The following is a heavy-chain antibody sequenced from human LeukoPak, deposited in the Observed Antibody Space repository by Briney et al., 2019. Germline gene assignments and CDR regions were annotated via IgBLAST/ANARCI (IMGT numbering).Heavy chain of an antibody. J-gene: IGHJ6*03. CDR2: IYTSGST. CDR3: AGYGAFYYYYYMDV. Sequence: SETPSLTCTVSGGSISSGSYYWSWIRQPAGKGLEWIGRIYTSGSTNYNPSLKSRVTISVDTSKNQFSLKLSSVTAADTAVYYCAGYGAFYYYYYMDVWGKGTTVTISS. V-gene: IGHV4-61*02. D-gene: IGHD4/OR15-4a*01. CDR1: GGSISSGSYY.